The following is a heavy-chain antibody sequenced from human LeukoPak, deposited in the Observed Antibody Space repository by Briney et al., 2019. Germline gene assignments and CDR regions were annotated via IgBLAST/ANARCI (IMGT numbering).Heavy chain of an antibody. CDR2: IYYSGST. CDR3: ARTSSGYPRQYYFDY. D-gene: IGHD3-22*01. J-gene: IGHJ4*02. CDR1: GGSISSGGYY. V-gene: IGHV4-31*03. Sequence: TSETLSLTCTVSGGSISSGGYYWSWIRQNPGKGLEWIGYIYYSGSTYYNPSLKSRVTISVDTSKNQFSLKLSSVTAADTAVYYCARTSSGYPRQYYFDYWGQGTLVTVSS.